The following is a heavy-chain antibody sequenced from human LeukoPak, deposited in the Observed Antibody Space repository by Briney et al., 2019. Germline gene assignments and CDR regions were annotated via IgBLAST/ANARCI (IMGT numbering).Heavy chain of an antibody. Sequence: GGSLRLSCAASGFTYSNYWMSWVRQAPGKGLEWVAHIGPDGSAKFYVDSVKGRFTMSRDNAKNSLYLQMNSLRAEDTAVYYCARGGATTRAFDYWGQGTLVTVSS. J-gene: IGHJ4*02. CDR2: IGPDGSAK. CDR3: ARGGATTRAFDY. V-gene: IGHV3-7*01. D-gene: IGHD5-12*01. CDR1: GFTYSNYW.